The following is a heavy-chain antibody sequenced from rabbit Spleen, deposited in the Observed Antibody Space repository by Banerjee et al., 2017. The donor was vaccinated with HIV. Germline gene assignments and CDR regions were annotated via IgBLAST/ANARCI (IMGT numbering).Heavy chain of an antibody. V-gene: IGHV1S43*01. CDR3: ARGVNGGSGDRDFALNL. D-gene: IGHD4-2*01. CDR1: GFSFSDKAV. Sequence: QEQLVESGGGLVQPEGSLQLSCTASGFSFSDKAVMCWVRQAPGKGLEWIACIGISSGGTWYASWAKGRFTISRSTSLNTVDLKMTSLTAADTATYFCARGVNGGSGDRDFALNLWGQGTSSPS. J-gene: IGHJ4*01. CDR2: IGISSGGT.